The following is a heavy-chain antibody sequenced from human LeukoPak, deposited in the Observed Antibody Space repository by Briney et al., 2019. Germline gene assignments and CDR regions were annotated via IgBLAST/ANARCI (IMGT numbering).Heavy chain of an antibody. V-gene: IGHV3-7*01. Sequence: GGSLRLSCAASGFTFSSYWMSWVRQAPGKGLEGVANIKQDGSEKYYVDSVKGRFTISRDNAKNSLYLQMNSLRAEDTAVYYCARDLDSSSWLLDYWGQGTMVTVSS. CDR2: IKQDGSEK. J-gene: IGHJ4*02. CDR3: ARDLDSSSWLLDY. CDR1: GFTFSSYW. D-gene: IGHD6-13*01.